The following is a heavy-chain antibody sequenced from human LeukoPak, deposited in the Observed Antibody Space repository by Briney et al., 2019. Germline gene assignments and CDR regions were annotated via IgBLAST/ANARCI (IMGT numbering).Heavy chain of an antibody. Sequence: SETLSLTCTVSGGSISSGTYYWGWVRQPPGEGLEWIGFIYHSGSTYYTPSLKSRVTISVDTSRNQFSLKLNSMTAADTAVYYCARDLGIAVADWFDPWGQGTLVTVSS. J-gene: IGHJ5*02. CDR2: IYHSGST. D-gene: IGHD6-19*01. CDR1: GGSISSGTYY. V-gene: IGHV4-39*01. CDR3: ARDLGIAVADWFDP.